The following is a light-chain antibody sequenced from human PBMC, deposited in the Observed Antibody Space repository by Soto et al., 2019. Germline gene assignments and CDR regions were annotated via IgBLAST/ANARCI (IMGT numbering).Light chain of an antibody. J-gene: IGKJ2*01. CDR1: QSISSD. CDR2: GAS. V-gene: IGKV3-15*01. Sequence: EIMMTQSPDTLSVSPGERATVSCRASQSISSDFAWFQLKPGQAPRLLIYGASTRAPDVPDSFSGSGSGTEFTLTSSSLQSEDFAVYYCQQYNNRPYTFGQGTKLEIK. CDR3: QQYNNRPYT.